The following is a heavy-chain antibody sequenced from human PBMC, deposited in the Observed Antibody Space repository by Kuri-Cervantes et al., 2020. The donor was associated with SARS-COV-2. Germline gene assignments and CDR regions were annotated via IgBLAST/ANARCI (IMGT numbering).Heavy chain of an antibody. J-gene: IGHJ4*02. Sequence: LSFTCAASGFNFSRTDMHWVRQAPGKGLEWVAVISHDGKNKKCIASGKGRFTISRDNSQNTLYLHMKSLRSEDTAMYYCAKDRVGVQDFWGQGTLVTVSS. CDR2: ISHDGKNK. D-gene: IGHD2-21*01. CDR3: AKDRVGVQDF. V-gene: IGHV3-30*18. CDR1: GFNFSRTD.